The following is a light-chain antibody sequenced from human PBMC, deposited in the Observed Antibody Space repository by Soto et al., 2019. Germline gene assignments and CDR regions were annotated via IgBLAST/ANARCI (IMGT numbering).Light chain of an antibody. V-gene: IGKV3-20*01. CDR1: QSVSSSY. J-gene: IGKJ1*01. CDR2: GAS. CDR3: QQYGSSPPT. Sequence: EIVLTQSPGTLSLSPGERATLSCRASQSVSSSYLAWYQQKPGQAPRLLIYGASSRATGIPDRFSGSGSGTDFPLPISRLEPEDFAVYYCQQYGSSPPTFGQGTKVEIK.